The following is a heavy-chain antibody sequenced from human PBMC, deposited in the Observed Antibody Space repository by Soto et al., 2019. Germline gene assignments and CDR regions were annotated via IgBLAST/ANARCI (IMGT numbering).Heavy chain of an antibody. CDR3: ARDFGVVLVPAA. Sequence: QVPLVESGGGVVQPGRSLRLSCAASGFTFSSYAMHWVRQAPGKGLEWVAVISYDGSNKYYADSVKGRFTISRDNSKNTLYLQMNSLRAEDTAVYYCARDFGVVLVPAAWGQGTLVTVSS. CDR1: GFTFSSYA. V-gene: IGHV3-30-3*01. D-gene: IGHD2-2*01. J-gene: IGHJ5*02. CDR2: ISYDGSNK.